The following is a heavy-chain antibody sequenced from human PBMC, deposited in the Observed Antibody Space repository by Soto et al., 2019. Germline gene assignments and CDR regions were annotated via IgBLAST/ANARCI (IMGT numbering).Heavy chain of an antibody. V-gene: IGHV3-23*01. CDR1: GFTFSSYA. CDR3: ARIRFLEWLFYFDY. Sequence: HPGGSLRLSCAASGFTFSSYAMSWVRQAPGKGLEWVSAISGSGGSTYYADSVKGRFTISRDNSKNTLYLQMNSLRAEDTAVYYCARIRFLEWLFYFDYWGQGTLVTVSS. J-gene: IGHJ4*02. D-gene: IGHD3-3*01. CDR2: ISGSGGST.